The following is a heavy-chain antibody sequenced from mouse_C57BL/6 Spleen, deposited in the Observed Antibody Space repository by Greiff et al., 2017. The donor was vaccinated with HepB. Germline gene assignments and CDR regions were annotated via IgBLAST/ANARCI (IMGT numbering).Heavy chain of an antibody. J-gene: IGHJ4*01. D-gene: IGHD2-3*01. CDR3: ARGDYDGYPYAMDY. CDR1: GFTFSDYY. V-gene: IGHV5-16*01. Sequence: EVQRVESEGGLVQPGRSMKLSCTASGFTFSDYYMAWVRQVPEKGLEWVANINYDGSSTYYLDSLKSRFIISRDNAKNILYLQMSSLKSEDTATYYCARGDYDGYPYAMDYWGQGTSVTVSS. CDR2: INYDGSST.